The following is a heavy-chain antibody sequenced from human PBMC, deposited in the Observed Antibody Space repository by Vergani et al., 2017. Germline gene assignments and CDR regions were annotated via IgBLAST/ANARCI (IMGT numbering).Heavy chain of an antibody. D-gene: IGHD3-22*01. CDR1: GFTFSSYS. CDR2: ISSSSSYI. Sequence: VQLVESGGGVVQPGRSLRLSCAASGFTFSSYSMNWVRQAPGKGLEWVSSISSSSSYIYYADSVKGRFTISRDNAKNSLYLQMNSLRAEDTAVYYCAREDSNYYDSSGPFDPWGQGTLVTVSS. CDR3: AREDSNYYDSSGPFDP. J-gene: IGHJ5*02. V-gene: IGHV3-21*01.